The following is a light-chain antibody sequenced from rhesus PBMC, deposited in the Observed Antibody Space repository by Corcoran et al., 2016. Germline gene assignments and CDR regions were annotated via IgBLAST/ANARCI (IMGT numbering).Light chain of an antibody. CDR1: QGINKE. Sequence: DIHMTQSPSSLSASVGDRVTVTCRASQGINKELSWYQQKPGKAPPLLIYSASSLQTGVSPRFSGSGSGTYYTLTISSLQPEDVASYFCLQDYSVPYSFGQGTKVEIK. CDR3: LQDYSVPYS. J-gene: IGKJ2*01. V-gene: IGKV1-94*01. CDR2: SAS.